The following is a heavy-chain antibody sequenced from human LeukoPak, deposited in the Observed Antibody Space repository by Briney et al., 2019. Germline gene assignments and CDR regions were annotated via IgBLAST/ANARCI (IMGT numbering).Heavy chain of an antibody. CDR2: IYHSGRT. V-gene: IGHV4-39*01. J-gene: IGHJ1*01. CDR1: GDYISSSSHY. Sequence: SETLSLTCAVSGDYISSSSHYWGWIRQSPGTGLEWIGDIYHSGRTYYNPSLKSRVAISIDTSKNQFSLRLRSMTAADTAVFYCARRRYYDSTGYFEWGRGTLVTVSS. D-gene: IGHD3-22*01. CDR3: ARRRYYDSTGYFE.